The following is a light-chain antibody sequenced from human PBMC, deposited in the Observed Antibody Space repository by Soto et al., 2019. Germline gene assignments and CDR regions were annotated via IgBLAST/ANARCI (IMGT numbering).Light chain of an antibody. V-gene: IGLV1-40*01. CDR1: SSNIGAGYD. Sequence: QSVLKQPPSVSGAPGQRVTISCTGSSSNIGAGYDVHWYQQLPGTAPKLLIYGNNNRPSGVPDRFSDSKSGTSASLAITGLQAEDEAYYYCQSYDSSRRVVFGGGTKLTVL. CDR2: GNN. J-gene: IGLJ2*01. CDR3: QSYDSSRRVV.